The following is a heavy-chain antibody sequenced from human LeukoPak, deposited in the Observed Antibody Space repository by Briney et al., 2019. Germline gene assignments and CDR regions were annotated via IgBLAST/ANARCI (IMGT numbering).Heavy chain of an antibody. CDR2: ISGSGGST. CDR3: AKGFDIVVVVAATDY. D-gene: IGHD2-15*01. J-gene: IGHJ4*02. V-gene: IGHV3-23*01. CDR1: GFTFSSYA. Sequence: GSLRLSCAASGFTFSSYAMSWVRQAPGKGLEWVSAISGSGGSTYYADSVKGRFTISRDNSKNTLYLQMNSLRAEDTAVYYCAKGFDIVVVVAATDYWGQGTLVTVSS.